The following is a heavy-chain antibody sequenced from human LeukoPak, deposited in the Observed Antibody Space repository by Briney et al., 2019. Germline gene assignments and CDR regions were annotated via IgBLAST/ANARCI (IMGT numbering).Heavy chain of an antibody. CDR3: TKWSGYGDS. CDR2: IRASGDAT. V-gene: IGHV3-23*01. CDR1: GFTFSAHS. J-gene: IGHJ4*02. Sequence: GGSLRLSCAASGFTFSAHSMTWVRQAPGKGVEWVSGIRASGDATFYADSVKGRFTISRGNSKNTVDLQMNSLRAEDTAVYYCTKWSGYGDSWGQGTLVTVSS. D-gene: IGHD5-12*01.